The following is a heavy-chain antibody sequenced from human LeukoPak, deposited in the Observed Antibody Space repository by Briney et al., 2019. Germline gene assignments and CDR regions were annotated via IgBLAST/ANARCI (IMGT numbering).Heavy chain of an antibody. CDR3: ARVYSSNWDEGYFDY. CDR2: INANSGKL. Sequence: ASVKVSCKASGYTFTSYGISWVRQAPGQGLEWMGWINANSGKLTYAQNFTGRFVFSVDTSANTAFLQINGLKVEDTAVYYCARVYSSNWDEGYFDYWGQGTLVAVSS. CDR1: GYTFTSYG. J-gene: IGHJ4*02. D-gene: IGHD6-13*01. V-gene: IGHV7-4-1*02.